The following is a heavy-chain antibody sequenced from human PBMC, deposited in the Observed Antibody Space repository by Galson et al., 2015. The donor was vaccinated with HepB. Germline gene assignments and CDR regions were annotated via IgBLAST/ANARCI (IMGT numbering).Heavy chain of an antibody. CDR1: GFTFSTYG. CDR3: AKDEGWGHSSSSRYFYYAMDV. CDR2: MSYDGSNK. Sequence: SLRLSCAASGFTFSTYGMHWVRQAPGKGLEWVAVMSYDGSNKFYTDSVKGRFTISRDNSKNTLYLQMSSLRAEDTAVYYCAKDEGWGHSSSSRYFYYAMDVWGQGTTVTVSS. D-gene: IGHD6-6*01. J-gene: IGHJ6*02. V-gene: IGHV3-30*05.